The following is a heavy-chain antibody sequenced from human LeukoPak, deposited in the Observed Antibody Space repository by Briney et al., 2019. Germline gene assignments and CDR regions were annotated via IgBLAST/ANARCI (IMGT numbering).Heavy chain of an antibody. V-gene: IGHV3-74*01. Sequence: GGSLRLSCAASGFTFSRYWMHWVRQAPGKGLVWVSRINSDGRSTNYADSVKGRFTISRDNAKNTLYLQMNRLRAEDTAVYYCARDPDSSGWSSIEYWGQGTLVTVSS. D-gene: IGHD6-19*01. J-gene: IGHJ4*02. CDR1: GFTFSRYW. CDR2: INSDGRST. CDR3: ARDPDSSGWSSIEY.